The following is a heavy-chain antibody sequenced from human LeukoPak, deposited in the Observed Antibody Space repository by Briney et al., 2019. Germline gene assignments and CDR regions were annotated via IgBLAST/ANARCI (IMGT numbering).Heavy chain of an antibody. V-gene: IGHV4-34*01. CDR3: ARNRADGSGTYYQKNPLNFDS. J-gene: IGHJ4*02. CDR1: TGSFSGFY. Sequence: SETLSLTCAVYTGSFSGFYWSWIRHPPGKGLGWIAEMNHSGSSNYNPSLKSRITVSVDTSKNQFSLKLRSVTAADTAMYYCARNRADGSGTYYQKNPLNFDSWGQGTLVTVSS. D-gene: IGHD3-10*01. CDR2: MNHSGSS.